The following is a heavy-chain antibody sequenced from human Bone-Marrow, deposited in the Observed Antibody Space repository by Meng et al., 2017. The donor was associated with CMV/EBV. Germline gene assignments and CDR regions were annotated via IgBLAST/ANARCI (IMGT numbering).Heavy chain of an antibody. Sequence: ASGVTFSSYGMHWVRQAPGKGLEWVAVISYDGSSKYHADSVKGRFTISRDNSKNTLYLQMNSLRGEDTAVYYCAKGTGTTTWIIDYWGQGTLVTVSS. CDR1: GVTFSSYG. CDR2: ISYDGSSK. CDR3: AKGTGTTTWIIDY. V-gene: IGHV3-30*18. J-gene: IGHJ4*02. D-gene: IGHD1-1*01.